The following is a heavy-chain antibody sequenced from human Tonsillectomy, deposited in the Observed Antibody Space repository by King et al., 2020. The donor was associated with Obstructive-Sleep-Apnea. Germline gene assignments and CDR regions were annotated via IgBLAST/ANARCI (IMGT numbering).Heavy chain of an antibody. CDR3: ARHAPSYYYHSSGYIDAFDI. CDR2: IYYSGST. Sequence: QLQESGPGLVKPSETLSLTCTVSGGSINSFYWSWIRQPPGKGLEWIGYIYYSGSTNYNPSLKSRVIISVDTSKNQFSLKLSSVTAADAAVYYCARHAPSYYYHSSGYIDAFDIWGQGTMVTVSS. J-gene: IGHJ3*02. V-gene: IGHV4-59*08. CDR1: GGSINSFY. D-gene: IGHD3-22*01.